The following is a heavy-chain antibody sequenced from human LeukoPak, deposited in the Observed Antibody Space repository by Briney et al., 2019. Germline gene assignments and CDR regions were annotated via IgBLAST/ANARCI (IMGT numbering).Heavy chain of an antibody. J-gene: IGHJ3*01. CDR2: INPSSGGT. V-gene: IGHV1-2*02. CDR1: GYTFTGYY. Sequence: GASVKVSCKASGYTFTGYYMHWVRQAPGQGLEWMGWINPSSGGTNYAQKFQGRVTMTRDTSISTAYMELSRLRSDDTAVYYCARDGSYGSGSDAFDVWGQGTMVTVSS. CDR3: ARDGSYGSGSDAFDV. D-gene: IGHD3-10*01.